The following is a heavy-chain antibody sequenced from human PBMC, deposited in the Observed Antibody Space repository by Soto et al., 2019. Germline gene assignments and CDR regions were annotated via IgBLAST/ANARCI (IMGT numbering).Heavy chain of an antibody. J-gene: IGHJ6*02. D-gene: IGHD3-10*01. CDR3: ARDPNYYGSGSSLQSMDV. V-gene: IGHV1-18*01. Sequence: QVQLVQSGAEVKKPGASVKVSCTASGYTFTSYGISWVRQAPGQGLEWMGWISAYNGNTNYAQKLQGRVTMTTDTSTSTAYMELRSLRSDDTAVYYCARDPNYYGSGSSLQSMDVWGQGTTVTVSS. CDR1: GYTFTSYG. CDR2: ISAYNGNT.